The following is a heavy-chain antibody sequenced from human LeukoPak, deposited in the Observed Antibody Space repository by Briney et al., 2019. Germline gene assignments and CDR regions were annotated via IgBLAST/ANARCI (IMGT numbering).Heavy chain of an antibody. V-gene: IGHV3-21*01. D-gene: IGHD3-10*01. J-gene: IGHJ4*02. CDR1: GFTLSSYS. Sequence: PGGSLRLSCAASGFTLSSYSMNWVRQAPEEGLEWVSSISSSSSYIYYADSVKGRFTISRDNAKNSLYLQMNSLRAEDTAVYYCARKAGNDFDYWGQGTLVTVSS. CDR3: ARKAGNDFDY. CDR2: ISSSSSYI.